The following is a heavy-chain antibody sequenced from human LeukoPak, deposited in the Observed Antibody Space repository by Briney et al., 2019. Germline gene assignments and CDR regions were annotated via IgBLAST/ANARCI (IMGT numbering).Heavy chain of an antibody. J-gene: IGHJ2*01. CDR3: ATGVGWYFDL. CDR2: LDPEDGEK. D-gene: IGHD3-10*01. V-gene: IGHV1-24*01. CDR1: GYTVTEVA. Sequence: GASVKVSCKVSGYTVTEVAIHWVRQTPGEGLEWMGGLDPEDGEKLISAQKFQGRITVTEDTSTDTSYMELSSLRSDDTAVYYCATGVGWYFDLWGRGTLVTVSS.